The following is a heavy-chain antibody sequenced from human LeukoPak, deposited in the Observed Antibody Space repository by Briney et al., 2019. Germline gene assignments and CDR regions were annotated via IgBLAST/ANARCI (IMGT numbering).Heavy chain of an antibody. CDR1: GYTFPSYG. Sequence: ASVKVSCKASGYTFPSYGINWVRQATGQGLEWMGWMNPNSGNTGYAQKFQGRVTMTRNTSISTAYMELSSLRSEDTAVYYCARNRRSARYSSGWYGYWGQGTLVTVSS. CDR3: ARNRRSARYSSGWYGY. J-gene: IGHJ4*02. V-gene: IGHV1-8*02. D-gene: IGHD6-19*01. CDR2: MNPNSGNT.